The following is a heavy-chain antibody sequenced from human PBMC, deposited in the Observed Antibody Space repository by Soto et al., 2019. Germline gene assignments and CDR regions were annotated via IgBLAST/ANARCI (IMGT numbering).Heavy chain of an antibody. CDR2: IIPILGTT. Sequence: ASVKVSCKASGGTFSNYAISWVRQAPGQGLEWMGGIIPILGTTNYAQKFQGRVTITADESTDTAYMDLSSLRYEDTAVYYCAGRTYSGYVNPGGYCIYGCGYHQDRIAVPTQRSSDL. CDR1: GGTFSNYA. CDR3: AGRTYSGYVNPGGYCIYGCGYHQDRIAVPTQRSSDL. D-gene: IGHD5-12*01. V-gene: IGHV1-69*13. J-gene: IGHJ2*01.